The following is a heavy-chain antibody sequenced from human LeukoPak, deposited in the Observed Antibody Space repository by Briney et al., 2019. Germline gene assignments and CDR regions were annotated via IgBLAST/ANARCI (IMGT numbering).Heavy chain of an antibody. CDR3: AREDDTGRYMGDDAFDI. CDR1: GYTFTSYA. V-gene: IGHV1-69*06. Sequence: GASVKVSCKASGYTFTSYAMNWVRQAPGQGLEWMGGIIPMSDTANYPQKFRGRLTITVDIPTSTVYMELSSLRSEDTAVYYCAREDDTGRYMGDDAFDIWGQGTMVTVSS. D-gene: IGHD1-26*01. CDR2: IIPMSDTA. J-gene: IGHJ3*02.